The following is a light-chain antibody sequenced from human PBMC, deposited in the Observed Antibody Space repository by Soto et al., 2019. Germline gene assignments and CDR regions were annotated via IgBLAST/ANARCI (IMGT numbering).Light chain of an antibody. V-gene: IGKV3D-15*01. CDR2: AGS. CDR3: QQHSALPLT. J-gene: IGKJ3*01. Sequence: EIVMTQSPATLSVSPGERATLSCRDSQTLGNKLTWYQQKPGQAPRLLIYAGSTRDTGTPARFSGSGSGTEFTLTINSLQSEDFAIYYCQQHSALPLTFGPGTKVDLK. CDR1: QTLGNK.